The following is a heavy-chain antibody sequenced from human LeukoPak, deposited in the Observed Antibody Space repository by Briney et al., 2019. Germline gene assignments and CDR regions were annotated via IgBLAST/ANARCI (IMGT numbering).Heavy chain of an antibody. CDR3: ARDVLAATGSFDY. V-gene: IGHV4-38-2*02. J-gene: IGHJ4*02. CDR2: IYNSGST. D-gene: IGHD6-13*01. CDR1: GYSISSAYY. Sequence: SETLSLTCTVSGYSISSAYYWGWIRQPPGKGLEWIGSIYNSGSTYYNPSLKSRVTISLDTSKNQFSLKLSSVTAADTAVYYCARDVLAATGSFDYWGQGTQVTVSS.